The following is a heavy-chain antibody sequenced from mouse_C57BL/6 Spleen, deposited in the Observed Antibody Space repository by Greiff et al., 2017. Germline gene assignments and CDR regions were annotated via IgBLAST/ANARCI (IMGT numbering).Heavy chain of an antibody. Sequence: VQLQQPGAELVMPGASVKLSCKASGYTFTSYWMHWVKQRPGQGLEWIGEIDPSDSYTNYNQKFKGKSTLTVDKSSSTAYMQLSSLPSEDSAVYYCARRITTVVATRWYFDVWGTGTTVTVSS. J-gene: IGHJ1*03. CDR1: GYTFTSYW. D-gene: IGHD1-1*01. CDR3: ARRITTVVATRWYFDV. V-gene: IGHV1-69*01. CDR2: IDPSDSYT.